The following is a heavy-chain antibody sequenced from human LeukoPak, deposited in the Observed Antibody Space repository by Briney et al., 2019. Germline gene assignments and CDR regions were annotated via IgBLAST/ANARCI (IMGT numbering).Heavy chain of an antibody. CDR3: ARRLKSVSTSSAKGY. D-gene: IGHD2-2*01. V-gene: IGHV3-30-3*01. Sequence: GGSLRLSCAASGFTLSSYAMHWVRQAPGKGLEWVAVISYDGSNKYYADSVKGRFTISRDNSKNTLYLQMNSLRAEDTAVYYCARRLKSVSTSSAKGYWGQGTLVTVSS. CDR1: GFTLSSYA. J-gene: IGHJ4*02. CDR2: ISYDGSNK.